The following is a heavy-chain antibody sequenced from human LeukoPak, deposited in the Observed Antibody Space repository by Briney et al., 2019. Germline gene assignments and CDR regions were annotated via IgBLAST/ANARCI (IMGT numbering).Heavy chain of an antibody. V-gene: IGHV5-51*01. CDR1: GYTFNTYW. CDR2: IYPADSDT. J-gene: IGHJ4*02. CDR3: ARRAYGSGSRPYFDY. Sequence: GESLKISCQGSGYTFNTYWIAWARQMPGKGLEWMGIIYPADSDTRYSPSFQGQVTISADRSIGTASLQWSSLKSSDTAIYYCARRAYGSGSRPYFDYWGPGTLVTVSS. D-gene: IGHD3-10*01.